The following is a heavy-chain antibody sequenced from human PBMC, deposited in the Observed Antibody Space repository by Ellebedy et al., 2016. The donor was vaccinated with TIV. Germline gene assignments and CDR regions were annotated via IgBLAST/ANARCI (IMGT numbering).Heavy chain of an antibody. CDR2: VSHSGST. D-gene: IGHD1-26*01. CDR1: GGSFSGYY. J-gene: IGHJ4*02. CDR3: ARLASQPSGSYEDDY. V-gene: IGHV4-34*01. Sequence: SETLSLXXAVYGGSFSGYYWSWIRQPPGKGLEWIGEVSHSGSTNYSPSLMSRVTISVDTSKNQFSLKLKSVTAADTAVYYCARLASQPSGSYEDDYWGQGTLVTVSS.